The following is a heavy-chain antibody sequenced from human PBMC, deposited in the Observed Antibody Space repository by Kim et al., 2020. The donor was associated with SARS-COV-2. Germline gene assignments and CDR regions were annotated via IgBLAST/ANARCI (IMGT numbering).Heavy chain of an antibody. CDR3: VRDDGYDLFDP. J-gene: IGHJ5*02. CDR1: GFTFSDYE. V-gene: IGHV3-48*03. Sequence: GGSLRLSCAASGFTFSDYEMNWVRQAPGKGLEWISYISGSGNNTYYADSVKGRFTISRDNAKESLFLQMDSLRVEDTAIYYCVRDDGYDLFDPWGQGVPVIVSS. D-gene: IGHD5-12*01. CDR2: ISGSGNNT.